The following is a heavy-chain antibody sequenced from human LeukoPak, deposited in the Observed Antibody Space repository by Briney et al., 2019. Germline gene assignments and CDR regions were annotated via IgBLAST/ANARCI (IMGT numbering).Heavy chain of an antibody. CDR1: GGSISSYY. CDR2: INHSGST. V-gene: IGHV4-34*01. J-gene: IGHJ6*02. D-gene: IGHD2-2*01. CDR3: ARGPHCSSTSCYYYYYYGMDV. Sequence: SETLSPTCTVSGGSISSYYWGWIRQPPGKGLEWIGEINHSGSTNYNPSLKSRVTISVDTSKNQFSLKLSSVTAADTAVYYCARGPHCSSTSCYYYYYYGMDVWGQGTTVTVSS.